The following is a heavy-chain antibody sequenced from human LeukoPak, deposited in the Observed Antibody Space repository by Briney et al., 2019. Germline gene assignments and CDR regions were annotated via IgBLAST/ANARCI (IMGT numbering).Heavy chain of an antibody. J-gene: IGHJ4*02. CDR3: TLLWFGEPH. CDR2: IRSRGYGGTT. CDR1: GFIFGDYA. Sequence: GGSLRLSCTASGFIFGDYAMSWFRQAPGRGRGWVGFIRSRGYGGTTEYAASVKGRFTISRDDSKSIAYLQMNSLKTEDTAVYYCTLLWFGEPHWGQGTLVTVSS. D-gene: IGHD3-10*01. V-gene: IGHV3-49*03.